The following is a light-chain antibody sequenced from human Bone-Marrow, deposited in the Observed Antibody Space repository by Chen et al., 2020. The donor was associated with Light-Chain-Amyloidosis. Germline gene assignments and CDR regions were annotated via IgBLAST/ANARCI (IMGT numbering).Light chain of an antibody. V-gene: IGLV3-25*03. CDR3: PSADSSGTYEVI. J-gene: IGLJ2*01. Sequence: SYELTQPLSVSVPPGQTARITCSGDDLPTKYAYWYQQKTGQAPVLVIHRDTERPSGISERVSGASSGTTATLSISGVQAAGEAHYHCPSADSSGTYEVIFGGGTKLTAL. CDR1: DLPTKY. CDR2: RDT.